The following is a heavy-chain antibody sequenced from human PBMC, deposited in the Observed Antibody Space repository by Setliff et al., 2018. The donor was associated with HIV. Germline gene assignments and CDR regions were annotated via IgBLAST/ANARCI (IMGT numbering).Heavy chain of an antibody. CDR3: ARVGASGVASSMDYHYYMDV. Sequence: LSLTCTVSGGSFSSYHWSWIRHPAGKGLEWIGHIFASGSTKYNPSLESRVTMSVDTSRTQFSLKLRSVTAADTAVYYCARVGASGVASSMDYHYYMDVWGKGTSVTV. D-gene: IGHD2-2*01. CDR2: IFASGST. J-gene: IGHJ6*03. V-gene: IGHV4-4*07. CDR1: GGSFSSYH.